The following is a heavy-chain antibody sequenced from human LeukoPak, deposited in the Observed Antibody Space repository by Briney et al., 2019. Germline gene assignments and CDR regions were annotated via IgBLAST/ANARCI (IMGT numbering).Heavy chain of an antibody. CDR2: INPRRGST. CDR1: GYTFSTYY. Sequence: ASVKVSCKASGYTFSTYYMHWVRQAPGQGLEWMGIINPRRGSTTYAQKSQGRLTMTREMSTGTFYMELNSLKFEDTDVYYCARGLVYSDSSLYLGSLDFWGQGTLVTVSS. D-gene: IGHD3-22*01. CDR3: ARGLVYSDSSLYLGSLDF. V-gene: IGHV1-46*01. J-gene: IGHJ4*02.